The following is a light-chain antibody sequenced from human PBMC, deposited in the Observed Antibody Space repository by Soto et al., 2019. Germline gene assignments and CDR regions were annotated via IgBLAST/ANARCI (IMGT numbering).Light chain of an antibody. Sequence: QSVLTQPPSASGTPGQRVIISCSGSKSNIGDNPVNWYQQLPGTAPKLLIYTDYQRPSGVPDRFSGSKSGTSASLAINGLHSEDEADYYCSSWDDNLNGGVFGGGTKVTVL. J-gene: IGLJ3*02. CDR3: SSWDDNLNGGV. CDR1: KSNIGDNP. CDR2: TDY. V-gene: IGLV1-44*01.